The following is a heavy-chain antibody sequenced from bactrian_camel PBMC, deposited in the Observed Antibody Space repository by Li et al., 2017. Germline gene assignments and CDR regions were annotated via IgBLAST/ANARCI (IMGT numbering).Heavy chain of an antibody. CDR1: GFRFSSYA. J-gene: IGHJ4*01. CDR3: AKETYGLPSD. D-gene: IGHD5*01. CDR2: ISQSGSRT. Sequence: DVQLVESGGGLVQPGGSLRLSCAASGFRFSSYAMSWVRQAPGKGLEWVADISQSGSRTSYADFVKGRFTVSRDNAKNTLYLQLNSLKTEDTAMYYCAKETYGLPSDWGQGTQVTVS. V-gene: IGHV3S31*01.